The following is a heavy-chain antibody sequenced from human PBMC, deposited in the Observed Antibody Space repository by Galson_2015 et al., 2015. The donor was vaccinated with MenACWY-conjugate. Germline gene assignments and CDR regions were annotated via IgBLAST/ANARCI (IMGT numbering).Heavy chain of an antibody. V-gene: IGHV3-74*01. CDR1: GFIFNNYW. CDR2: INPGGSST. CDR3: AKTRGASIYFDS. D-gene: IGHD1-26*01. J-gene: IGHJ4*02. Sequence: SLRLSCAASGFIFNNYWMHWVRQAPGKGLVWVSRINPGGSSTNYADSVKGRFTISRDNAKNTLYLQMNSLRPEDTAVFYCAKTRGASIYFDSQGKGTLVTVSS.